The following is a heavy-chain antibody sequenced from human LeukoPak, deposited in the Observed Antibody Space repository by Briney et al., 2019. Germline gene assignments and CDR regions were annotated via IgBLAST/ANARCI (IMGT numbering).Heavy chain of an antibody. D-gene: IGHD1-14*01. CDR2: IYYSGST. CDR1: GGSISSSSYY. Sequence: SETLSLTCTVSGGSISSSSYYWGWIRQPPGKGLEWIGSIYYSGSTYYNPSLKSRVTISVDTSKNQFSLKLSSVTAADTAVYYCARHDSNRSRLPGVWGQGTTVTVSS. CDR3: ARHDSNRSRLPGV. V-gene: IGHV4-39*07. J-gene: IGHJ6*02.